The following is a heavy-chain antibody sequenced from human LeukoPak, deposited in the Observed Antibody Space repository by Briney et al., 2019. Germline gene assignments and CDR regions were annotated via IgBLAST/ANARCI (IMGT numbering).Heavy chain of an antibody. CDR1: GFTFSSYW. D-gene: IGHD3-3*01. CDR3: ARGIGFLEWLLYDYFDY. Sequence: PGGSLRLSCAASGFTFSSYWMSWVRQAPGKGLEWVANIKQDGSEKYYVDSVKGRFTISRDNAKNSLYLQMNSLRAEDTAVYYCARGIGFLEWLLYDYFDYWGQGTLVTVSS. V-gene: IGHV3-7*01. CDR2: IKQDGSEK. J-gene: IGHJ4*02.